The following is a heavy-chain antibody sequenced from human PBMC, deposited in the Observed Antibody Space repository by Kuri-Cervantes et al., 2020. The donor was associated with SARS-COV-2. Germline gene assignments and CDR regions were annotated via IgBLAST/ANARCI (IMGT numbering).Heavy chain of an antibody. V-gene: IGHV1-18*01. CDR2: ISTYSGDT. CDR1: GYPFTNFG. J-gene: IGHJ6*02. Sequence: ASVKVSCKASGYPFTNFGISWVRQAPGRGLEWMGWISTYSGDTIYPQKIQGRVTMTTDTSTSTAYMDLRGLRSDDTAVYYCARDSATGTRWGDLNGMDVWGQGTTVTSP. CDR3: ARDSATGTRWGDLNGMDV. D-gene: IGHD1-7*01.